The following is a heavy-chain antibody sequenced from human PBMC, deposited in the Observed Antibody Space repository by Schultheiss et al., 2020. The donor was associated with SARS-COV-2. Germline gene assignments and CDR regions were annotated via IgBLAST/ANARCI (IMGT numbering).Heavy chain of an antibody. J-gene: IGHJ4*02. D-gene: IGHD2-2*01. CDR1: GYTFTSYG. Sequence: ASVKVSCKASGYTFTSYGISWVRQAPGQGLEWMGWINPNSGGTNYAQKFQGRVTMTRDTSISTAYMVLRSLRSDDTAVYYCARHTGASPLGVVVPAGFDYCGQGTLVTVSS. CDR2: INPNSGGT. CDR3: ARHTGASPLGVVVPAGFDY. V-gene: IGHV1-2*02.